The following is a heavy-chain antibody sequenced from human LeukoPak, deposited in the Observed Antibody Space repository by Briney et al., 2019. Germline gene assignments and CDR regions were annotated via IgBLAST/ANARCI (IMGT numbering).Heavy chain of an antibody. CDR3: ARDGTGGWNGDY. Sequence: PGGSLRLSCAASGFTFSSYGMNWVRQAPGKGLEWVSYISSGGSTIYYADSVKGRFTISRDNAKTPLYLEMNSLRAEDTAVYYCARDGTGGWNGDYWGQGTLVTVSS. CDR2: ISSGGSTI. CDR1: GFTFSSYG. D-gene: IGHD1-1*01. J-gene: IGHJ4*02. V-gene: IGHV3-48*03.